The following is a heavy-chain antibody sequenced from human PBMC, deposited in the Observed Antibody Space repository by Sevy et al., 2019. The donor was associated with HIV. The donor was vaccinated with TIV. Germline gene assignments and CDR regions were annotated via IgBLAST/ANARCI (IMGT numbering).Heavy chain of an antibody. CDR3: ARDIVVVPAALVYYYGMDV. D-gene: IGHD2-2*01. CDR2: IIPIFGTA. V-gene: IGHV1-69*13. CDR1: GGTFSSYA. Sequence: ASVKVSCKASGGTFSSYAISWVRQAPGQGLEWMGGIIPIFGTANYAQKFQGRVTITADESTSTAYMELSSLRSEDTAVYYCARDIVVVPAALVYYYGMDVWGHGTTVTVSS. J-gene: IGHJ6*02.